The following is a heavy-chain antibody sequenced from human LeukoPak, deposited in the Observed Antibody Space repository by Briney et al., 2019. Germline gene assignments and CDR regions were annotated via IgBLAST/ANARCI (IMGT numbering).Heavy chain of an antibody. V-gene: IGHV3-30*02. D-gene: IGHD6-19*01. CDR2: IRSDGSNK. J-gene: IGHJ4*02. Sequence: GGSLRLSCAASGFTFSSYWMHWVRQAPGKGLKWVAFIRSDGSNKYYADSVKGRFTISRDNSKNTLYLQMNSLRAEDTAVYYCARILSSAWGELGYWGQGTLVTVSS. CDR1: GFTFSSYW. CDR3: ARILSSAWGELGY.